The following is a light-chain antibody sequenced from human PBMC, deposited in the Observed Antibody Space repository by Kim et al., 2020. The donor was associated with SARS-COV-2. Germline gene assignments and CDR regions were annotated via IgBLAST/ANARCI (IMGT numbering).Light chain of an antibody. J-gene: IGKJ3*01. CDR2: DVS. V-gene: IGKV3-11*01. Sequence: SQGERATLSCRASQSISNYLAWYQQKPGQAPRLLIYDVSNRAPGIPARFSGSGSGTDFTLTISSLEPDDFAVYFCHQRAHWPIFTFGPGTKVDIK. CDR3: HQRAHWPIFT. CDR1: QSISNY.